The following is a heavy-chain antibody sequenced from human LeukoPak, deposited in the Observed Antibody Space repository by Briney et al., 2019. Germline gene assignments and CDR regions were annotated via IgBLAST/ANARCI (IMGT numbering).Heavy chain of an antibody. J-gene: IGHJ4*02. CDR2: INPNSGGT. D-gene: IGHD6-19*01. CDR1: GYTFTSYY. V-gene: IGHV1-2*02. Sequence: GASVKVSCKASGYTFTSYYMHWVRQAPGQGLEWVGWINPNSGGTNYAQKFQGRVTMTRDTSISTAYMELSRLRSDDTAVYYCARDRARWLARRGDFDYWGQGTLVTVSS. CDR3: ARDRARWLARRGDFDY.